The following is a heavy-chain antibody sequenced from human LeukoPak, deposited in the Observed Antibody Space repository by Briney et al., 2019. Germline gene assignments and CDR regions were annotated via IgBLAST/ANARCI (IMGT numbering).Heavy chain of an antibody. J-gene: IGHJ5*02. Sequence: SETLSLTCTVSGDFLSSGAYYWGWIRQAPGKGLAWIGSIYYSGSTFYNASFESRVTMSVDTSKNQFSLKLSSVTAADTAVYYCAGSIVGATRGFDPWGQGTLVTVSS. V-gene: IGHV4-39*01. CDR1: GDFLSSGAYY. CDR3: AGSIVGATRGFDP. D-gene: IGHD1-26*01. CDR2: IYYSGST.